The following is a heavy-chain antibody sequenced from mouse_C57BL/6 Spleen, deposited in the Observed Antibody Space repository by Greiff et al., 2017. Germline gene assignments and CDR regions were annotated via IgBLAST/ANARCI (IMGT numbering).Heavy chain of an antibody. V-gene: IGHV1-52*01. CDR2: IDPSDSET. CDR3: ARWSSSGYDAMDY. CDR1: GYTFTSYW. D-gene: IGHD3-2*02. J-gene: IGHJ4*01. Sequence: VQLQQPGAELVRPGSSVKLSCKASGYTFTSYWMHWVKQRPIQGLEWIGNIDPSDSETHYNQKFKDKATLTVDKSSSTAYMQLSSLTYEYSAVYYCARWSSSGYDAMDYWGQGTSVTVSA.